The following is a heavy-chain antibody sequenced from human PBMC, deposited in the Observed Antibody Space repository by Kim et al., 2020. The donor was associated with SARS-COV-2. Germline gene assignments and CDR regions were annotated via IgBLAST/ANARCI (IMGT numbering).Heavy chain of an antibody. V-gene: IGHV4-31*02. J-gene: IGHJ4*02. CDR2: ST. D-gene: IGHD3-10*01. Sequence: STYYNPSLKIRLTISVGTSKNQFSLKLSSVTAADTAVYYCARGGGESYDYWGQGTLVTVSS. CDR3: ARGGGESYDY.